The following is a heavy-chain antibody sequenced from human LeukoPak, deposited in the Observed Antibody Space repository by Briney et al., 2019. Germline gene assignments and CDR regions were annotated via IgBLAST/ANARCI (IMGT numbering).Heavy chain of an antibody. CDR2: INPNSGGT. CDR1: GYTFTGYY. J-gene: IGHJ4*02. V-gene: IGHV1-2*02. Sequence: VASVKVSCKASGYTFTGYYMHWVRQAPGQGLEWMGWINPNSGGTNYAQKFQGRVTMTRDTSISTAYMELSRLRSDDTAVYYCARAYYYDSSGYWTLYYFDYWGQGTLVTVSS. D-gene: IGHD3-22*01. CDR3: ARAYYYDSSGYWTLYYFDY.